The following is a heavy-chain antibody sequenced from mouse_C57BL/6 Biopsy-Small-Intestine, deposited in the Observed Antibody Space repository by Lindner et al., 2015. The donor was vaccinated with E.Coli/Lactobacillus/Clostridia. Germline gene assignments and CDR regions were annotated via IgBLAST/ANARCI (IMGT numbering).Heavy chain of an antibody. CDR3: ARTRGFDY. J-gene: IGHJ2*01. CDR2: IYPGGGYT. V-gene: IGHV1-63*01. CDR1: GYTFTNYW. Sequence: VQLQESGAELVRPGTSVKMSCKASGYTFTNYWIGWAKQRPGHGLEWIGDIYPGGGYTNYNEKFKGKATLTADKSSSTAHMQFSSLTSEDSAIYYCARTRGFDYWGQGTTLTVSS.